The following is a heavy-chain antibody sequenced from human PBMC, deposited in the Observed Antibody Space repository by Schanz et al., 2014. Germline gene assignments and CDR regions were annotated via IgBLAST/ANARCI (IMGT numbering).Heavy chain of an antibody. J-gene: IGHJ4*02. CDR2: INHGGST. D-gene: IGHD3-10*01. Sequence: QVQLQESGPGLLKPSETLSLTCTVSGGSIRSYFWSWIRQPPGKGLEWIAEINHGGSTNYNPSLKSRVTISVDTSKNQFSLKLSSATAADTAVYYCARGLRPFAELSAYWGQGTPVTVSS. V-gene: IGHV4-59*12. CDR1: GGSIRSYF. CDR3: ARGLRPFAELSAY.